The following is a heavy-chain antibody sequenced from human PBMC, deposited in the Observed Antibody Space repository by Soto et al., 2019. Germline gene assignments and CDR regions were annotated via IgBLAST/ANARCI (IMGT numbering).Heavy chain of an antibody. CDR3: VRVEMYAGEFTPNCDR. CDR1: GDSLRSSYHY. D-gene: IGHD2-8*01. CDR2: IYYTGNT. J-gene: IGHJ5*02. V-gene: IGHV4-39*01. Sequence: SETLSLTCTVSGDSLRSSYHYWGWIRQSPGKGLEWIGSIYYTGNTYYNPSLKSRVSISVDMATNEISLRLRAESVADTAVYYCVRVEMYAGEFTPNCDRWGQGALVTVSS.